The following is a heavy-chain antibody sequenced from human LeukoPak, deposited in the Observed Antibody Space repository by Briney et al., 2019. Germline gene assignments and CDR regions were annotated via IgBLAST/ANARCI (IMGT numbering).Heavy chain of an antibody. V-gene: IGHV1-18*01. CDR2: ISAYNGNT. D-gene: IGHD5-18*01. CDR3: AAFEEGYSYGSDY. Sequence: ASVKVSCKASGYTFTSYGISWVRQAPGQGLEWMGWISAYNGNTNYAQKFQGRVTMTRDTSISTAYMELSSLRSEDTAVYYCAAFEEGYSYGSDYWGQGTLVTVSS. CDR1: GYTFTSYG. J-gene: IGHJ4*02.